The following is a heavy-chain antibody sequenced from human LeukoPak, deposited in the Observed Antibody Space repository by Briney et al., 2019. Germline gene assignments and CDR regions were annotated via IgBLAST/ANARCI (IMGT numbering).Heavy chain of an antibody. V-gene: IGHV4-61*02. Sequence: SETLSLTCTVSGGSISTGTYYWSWIRQPAGKGLEWIGRIYTSGSTNYNPSLKSRVTISVDTSKNQFSLRLSSVTAADTAVYCCARDSSWSNFDYWGQGTLVTVSS. J-gene: IGHJ4*02. CDR1: GGSISTGTYY. CDR3: ARDSSWSNFDY. CDR2: IYTSGST. D-gene: IGHD6-13*01.